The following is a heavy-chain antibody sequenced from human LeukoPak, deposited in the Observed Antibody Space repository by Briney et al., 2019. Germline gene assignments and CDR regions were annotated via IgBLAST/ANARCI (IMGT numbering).Heavy chain of an antibody. CDR3: ARKSYYYGSGSYPDAFDI. V-gene: IGHV1-2*02. J-gene: IGHJ3*02. CDR1: RYTFTGYY. Sequence: ASVKVSCKASRYTFTGYYMHWVRQAPGQGLEWMGWINPNSGSTNYAQKFQGRVTITRDTSISTSYMELSRLRSDDTAVYYCARKSYYYGSGSYPDAFDIWGQGTMVTVSS. D-gene: IGHD3-10*01. CDR2: INPNSGST.